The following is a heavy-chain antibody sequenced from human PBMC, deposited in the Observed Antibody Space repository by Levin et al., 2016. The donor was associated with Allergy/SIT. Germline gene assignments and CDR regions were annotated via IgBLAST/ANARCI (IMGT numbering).Heavy chain of an antibody. CDR2: ISSNGGST. CDR3: VKDGASADSSGYIHFDY. D-gene: IGHD3-22*01. J-gene: IGHJ4*02. Sequence: WIRQPPGKGLEYVSTISSNGGSTYYADSVKGRFTISRDNSKNTLYLQMSSLRAEDTAVYYCVKDGASADSSGYIHFDYWGQGTLVTVSS. V-gene: IGHV3-64D*06.